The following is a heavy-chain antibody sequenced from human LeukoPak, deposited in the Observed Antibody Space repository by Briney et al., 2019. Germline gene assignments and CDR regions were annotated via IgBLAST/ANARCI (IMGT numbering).Heavy chain of an antibody. D-gene: IGHD1-1*01. Sequence: ASVKVSCKASGGTFSSYAISWVRQAPGQGLEWMGRIIPILGIANYAQKLQGRVTMTTDTSTSTAYMELRSLRSDDTAVYYCARDRTGTTGRRYFDYWGQGTLVTVSS. CDR3: ARDRTGTTGRRYFDY. J-gene: IGHJ4*02. CDR2: IIPILGIA. CDR1: GGTFSSYA. V-gene: IGHV1-69*04.